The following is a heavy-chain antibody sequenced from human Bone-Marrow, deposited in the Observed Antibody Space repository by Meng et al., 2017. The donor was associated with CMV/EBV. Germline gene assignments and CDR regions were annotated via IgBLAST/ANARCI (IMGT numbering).Heavy chain of an antibody. CDR3: AILGVVVISAFDI. V-gene: IGHV3-21*01. J-gene: IGHJ3*02. CDR2: ISSSSSYI. D-gene: IGHD3-22*01. CDR1: GFTFSSYS. Sequence: GGSLRLSCAASGFTFSSYSMNWVRQAPGKGLEWVSSISSSSSYIYYADSVKGRFTISRDNAKNSLYLQMNSLRAEDTAVYYCAILGVVVISAFDIWGQGTIVTVSS.